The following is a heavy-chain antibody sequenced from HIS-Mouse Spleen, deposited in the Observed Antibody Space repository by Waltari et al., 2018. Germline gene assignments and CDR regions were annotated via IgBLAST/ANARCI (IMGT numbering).Heavy chain of an antibody. V-gene: IGHV4-39*07. CDR1: GGSISSSSYY. CDR2: IYYSGST. D-gene: IGHD6-13*01. Sequence: QLQLQESGPGLVKPSETLSLTCTVSGGSISSSSYYWGWIRQPPGKGLEGIVSIYYSGSTDDRPALKRRVTISVDTSKNQFSLKLSSVTAADTAVYYCARLTAAGTYWGQGTLVTVSS. CDR3: ARLTAAGTY. J-gene: IGHJ4*02.